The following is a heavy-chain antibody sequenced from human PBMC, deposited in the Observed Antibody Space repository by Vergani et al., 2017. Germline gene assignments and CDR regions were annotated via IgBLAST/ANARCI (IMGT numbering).Heavy chain of an antibody. CDR3: AKDYNIMGALHY. J-gene: IGHJ4*02. CDR2: ITYNGGRT. V-gene: IGHV3-23*04. CDR1: GFRFREHG. D-gene: IGHD5-12*01. Sequence: EVQLVESGGGSVQPGESLRLSCVASGFRFREHGMNWVRQAPGKGLEWVSTITYNGGRTYYADSVTGRFTISRDNSKNTLFLQLKTLRAEDTGVYYCAKDYNIMGALHYWGQGTLVAVSS.